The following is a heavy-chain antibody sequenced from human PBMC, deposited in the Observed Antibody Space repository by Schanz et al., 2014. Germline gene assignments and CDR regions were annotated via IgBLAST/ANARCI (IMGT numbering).Heavy chain of an antibody. V-gene: IGHV3-48*04. CDR1: GFTLNNAW. J-gene: IGHJ4*02. CDR2: ITYNGGTI. D-gene: IGHD2-21*02. Sequence: EVQLVESGGGLVQPGGSLRLSCAASGFTLNNAWMNWVRQAPGKGLEWISYITYNGGTIYYADSVKGRFTVSRDNAKNSVYLQMNGLRVEDTAVYYCVRERTNYGGNSYFFDHWGQGTLVTVSS. CDR3: VRERTNYGGNSYFFDH.